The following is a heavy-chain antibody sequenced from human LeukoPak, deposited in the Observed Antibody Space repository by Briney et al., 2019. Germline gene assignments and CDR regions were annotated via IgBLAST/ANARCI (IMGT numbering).Heavy chain of an antibody. D-gene: IGHD3-9*01. CDR2: ISTSGRT. Sequence: SETLSLTCTVSGGSINSGRYYWSWIRQPAGRGLEWIGHISTSGRTSYSPSLKSRVTISVDTSKNQFSLKLSSVTAADTAVYYCARAHILTPFDPWGQGTLVTVSP. J-gene: IGHJ5*02. CDR3: ARAHILTPFDP. CDR1: GGSINSGRYY. V-gene: IGHV4-61*09.